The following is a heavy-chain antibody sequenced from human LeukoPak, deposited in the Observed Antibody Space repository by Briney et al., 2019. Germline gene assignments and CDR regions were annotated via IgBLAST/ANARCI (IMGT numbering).Heavy chain of an antibody. CDR3: ARDGLRYDAFDI. V-gene: IGHV4-59*11. Sequence: SETLSLTCTVSGGSISSHYWSWIRQPPGKGLEWIGYIYYSGSTNYNPSLKSRVTISVDTSKNQFSLKLSSVTAADTAVYYCARDGLRYDAFDIWGQGTMVTVSS. J-gene: IGHJ3*02. D-gene: IGHD4-17*01. CDR2: IYYSGST. CDR1: GGSISSHY.